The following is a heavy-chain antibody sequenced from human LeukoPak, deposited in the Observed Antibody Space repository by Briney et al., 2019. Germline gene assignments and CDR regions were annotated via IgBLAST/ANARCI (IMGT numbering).Heavy chain of an antibody. Sequence: ASVKVSCKASGYTFTGYYMHWVRQAPGQGLEWMGWINPHSGDTNFAQKFQGRVTMTRDTSISTAYTELSRLTSDDTAVYYCARDADFYWFDPWGQGTLVTVSS. CDR1: GYTFTGYY. D-gene: IGHD3-3*01. CDR3: ARDADFYWFDP. V-gene: IGHV1-2*02. J-gene: IGHJ5*02. CDR2: INPHSGDT.